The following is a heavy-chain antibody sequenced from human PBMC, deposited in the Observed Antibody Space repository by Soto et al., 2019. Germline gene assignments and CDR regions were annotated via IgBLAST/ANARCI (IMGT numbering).Heavy chain of an antibody. CDR1: GFTFSSYA. Sequence: PGGSLRLSCAASGFTFSSYAMHWVRQAPGKGLEWVAVISYDGSNKYYADSVKGRFTISRDNSKNTLYLQMNSLRAEDTAVYYCARAIRPDDFRSGYYTYCYYGMDVWGQGPTVTVSS. CDR3: ARAIRPDDFRSGYYTYCYYGMDV. V-gene: IGHV3-30-3*01. J-gene: IGHJ6*02. D-gene: IGHD3-3*01. CDR2: ISYDGSNK.